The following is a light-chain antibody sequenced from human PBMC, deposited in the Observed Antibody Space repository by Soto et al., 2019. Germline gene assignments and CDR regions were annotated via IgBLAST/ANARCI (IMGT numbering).Light chain of an antibody. J-gene: IGKJ1*01. Sequence: DIQMTQSPSALSASVGDTVTITCRASQSVDTCLAWYQQKPAKAPHLLIYKASRLETGVPSRFSGSGSVTDYTLTITGLQPDDFATYDCQQFYRYPWTFGQGTKVEI. CDR3: QQFYRYPWT. V-gene: IGKV1-5*03. CDR2: KAS. CDR1: QSVDTC.